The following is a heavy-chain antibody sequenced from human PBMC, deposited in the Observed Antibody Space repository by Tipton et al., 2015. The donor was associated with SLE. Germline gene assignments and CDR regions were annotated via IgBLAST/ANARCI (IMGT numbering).Heavy chain of an antibody. V-gene: IGHV3-53*05. CDR3: ARDPYCSSTSCPGGY. D-gene: IGHD2-2*01. Sequence: SLRLSCAASGFTASSNYMSWVRQAPGKGLEWVSVIYSGGSTYYADSVKGRFTISRDNSKNTLYLQMNSLRAEDTAVYYCARDPYCSSTSCPGGYWGQGTLATVSS. CDR2: IYSGGST. CDR1: GFTASSNY. J-gene: IGHJ4*02.